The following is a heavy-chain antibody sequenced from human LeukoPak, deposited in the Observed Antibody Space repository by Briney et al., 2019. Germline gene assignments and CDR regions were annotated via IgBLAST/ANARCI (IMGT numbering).Heavy chain of an antibody. V-gene: IGHV5-51*01. CDR1: GYRFTSYW. CDR3: ARQVRGDLALPFDY. CDR2: IYPGDSDT. J-gene: IGHJ4*02. D-gene: IGHD2-21*01. Sequence: GESLKISCQGSGYRFTSYWIAWVRQMPGKGLEWMGIIYPGDSDTRYSPSFQGQVTISADKSISTAYLQWTSLKASDTAMYYRARQVRGDLALPFDYWGQGTLVTVSS.